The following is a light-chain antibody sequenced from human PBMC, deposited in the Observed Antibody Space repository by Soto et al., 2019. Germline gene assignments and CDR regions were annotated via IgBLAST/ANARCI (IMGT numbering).Light chain of an antibody. Sequence: TQSPATLSVSPGERATLSCRASQSVSSYLAWYQQKPGQAPRLLIYDASNRATGIPARFSGSGSGTDFTLTISSLEPEDFAVYYCQQRSNWITFGQGTRLEIK. CDR2: DAS. J-gene: IGKJ5*01. CDR3: QQRSNWIT. CDR1: QSVSSY. V-gene: IGKV3-11*01.